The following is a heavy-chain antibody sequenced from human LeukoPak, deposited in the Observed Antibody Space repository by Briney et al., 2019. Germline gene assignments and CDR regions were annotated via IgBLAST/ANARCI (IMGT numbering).Heavy chain of an antibody. D-gene: IGHD2-2*01. J-gene: IGHJ5*02. CDR1: GYTFTGYY. CDR2: INPNSGGT. Sequence: ASVKVSCKASGYTFTGYYMHWVRQAPGQGLEWMGWINPNSGGTNYAQKFQGRVTMTRDTSISTAYMELSRPRSDDTAVYYCARDTSSTSRSRFDPWGQGTLVTVSS. CDR3: ARDTSSTSRSRFDP. V-gene: IGHV1-2*02.